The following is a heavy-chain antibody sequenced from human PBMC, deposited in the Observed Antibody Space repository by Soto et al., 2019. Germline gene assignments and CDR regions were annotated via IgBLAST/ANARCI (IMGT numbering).Heavy chain of an antibody. J-gene: IGHJ5*02. CDR1: GGSFSGYY. V-gene: IGHV4-34*01. CDR3: ARRKSGPNKGYCSSTSCYVGGWFDP. CDR2: INHSGST. D-gene: IGHD2-2*01. Sequence: SETLSLTCAVYGGSFSGYYWSWIRQPPGKGLEWIGEINHSGSTDYNPSLKSRVTISVDTSKNQFSLKLSPVTAADTAVYYCARRKSGPNKGYCSSTSCYVGGWFDPWGQGTLVTVSS.